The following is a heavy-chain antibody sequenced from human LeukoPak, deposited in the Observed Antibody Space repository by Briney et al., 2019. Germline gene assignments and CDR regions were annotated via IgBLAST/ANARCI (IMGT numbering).Heavy chain of an antibody. V-gene: IGHV4-30-4*01. CDR1: GGSISSGDYY. CDR3: ARRSPRGSYNWFDR. Sequence: SETLSLTCTVSGGSISSGDYYWSWIRQPPGKGLEWIGYIYYSGSTYYNPSLKSRVTISVDTSKNQFSLKLSSVTAADTAVYYCARRSPRGSYNWFDRWGQGTLVTVSS. D-gene: IGHD1-26*01. CDR2: IYYSGST. J-gene: IGHJ5*02.